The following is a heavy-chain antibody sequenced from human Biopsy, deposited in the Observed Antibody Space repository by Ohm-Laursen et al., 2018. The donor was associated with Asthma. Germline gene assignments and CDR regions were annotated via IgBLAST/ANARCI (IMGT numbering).Heavy chain of an antibody. Sequence: SSVKVSCKSLGGTFNTYVIGWVRRAPGQGLEWMGGINSVFGTTTYPQKFQDRVTITADDSTSTVYMELSSLRSEDTAVYYCARKAGSCISRTCYSLDFWGQGTLVTVSS. J-gene: IGHJ4*02. CDR2: INSVFGTT. CDR3: ARKAGSCISRTCYSLDF. V-gene: IGHV1-69*01. CDR1: GGTFNTYV. D-gene: IGHD2-2*01.